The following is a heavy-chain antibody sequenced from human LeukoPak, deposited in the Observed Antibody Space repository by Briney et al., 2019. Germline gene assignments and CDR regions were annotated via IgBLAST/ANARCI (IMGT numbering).Heavy chain of an antibody. V-gene: IGHV3-33*01. CDR1: GFTFSTYG. Sequence: GGSLRLSCAASGFTFSTYGMHWVRQAPGKGLERVAAIWYDGSNKYYADSVKGRFTISRDNSKNMLYLQMNSLRGEDTAVYYCARERESVCDYWGQGTLVTVSS. J-gene: IGHJ4*02. CDR3: ARERESVCDY. CDR2: IWYDGSNK. D-gene: IGHD3-10*01.